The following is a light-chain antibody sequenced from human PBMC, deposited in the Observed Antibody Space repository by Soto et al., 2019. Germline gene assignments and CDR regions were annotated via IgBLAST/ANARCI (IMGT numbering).Light chain of an antibody. CDR2: KAS. CDR1: QSISSW. CDR3: QQYNSYST. J-gene: IGKJ2*01. Sequence: DIQMTQSPSTLSASVGDRVTITCRASQSISSWLAWYQQKPGKAPKLLIYKASSLESGVPSRFSGSGSGTEFTLTISSLQPDDCATYYCQQYNSYSTFGQGTKLAIK. V-gene: IGKV1-5*03.